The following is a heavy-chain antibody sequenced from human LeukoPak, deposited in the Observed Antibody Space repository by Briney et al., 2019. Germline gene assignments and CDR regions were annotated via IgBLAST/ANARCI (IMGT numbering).Heavy chain of an antibody. J-gene: IGHJ4*02. CDR1: GFTFSTYW. CDR2: MNQDGSEK. D-gene: IGHD4-23*01. CDR3: ARDPPKRNLRWYQTFDY. Sequence: PGGSLRLSCAASGFTFSTYWLTWVRQAPGKGLEWVANMNQDGSEKYYVDSVKGRFTISRDNAKNSLYLQMNSLRAEDTAVYYCARDPPKRNLRWYQTFDYWGQGTLVTVSS. V-gene: IGHV3-7*01.